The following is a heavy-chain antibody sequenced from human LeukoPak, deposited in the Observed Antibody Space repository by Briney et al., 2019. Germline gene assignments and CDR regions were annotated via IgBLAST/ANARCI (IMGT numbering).Heavy chain of an antibody. CDR1: GFNFDDHA. Sequence: GGSLRLSCAAFGFNFDDHAMHWVRQVPGKGLEWVSGTNWDGNNIGYADSVKGRFSISRDNGKNSLYLQMNSLRVEDTALYFCAKDKAYCGGGTCRQDYYGLDVWGQGTTVTVSS. J-gene: IGHJ6*02. CDR2: TNWDGNNI. CDR3: AKDKAYCGGGTCRQDYYGLDV. V-gene: IGHV3-9*01. D-gene: IGHD2-21*01.